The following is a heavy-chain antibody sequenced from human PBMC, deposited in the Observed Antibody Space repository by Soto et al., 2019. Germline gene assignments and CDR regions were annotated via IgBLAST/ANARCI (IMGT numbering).Heavy chain of an antibody. CDR3: AKDHEAVPAAIAVRGSGSYYNDHHPGPGGY. D-gene: IGHD3-10*01. CDR1: GFTFSSYG. Sequence: GGSLRLSCAASGFTFSSYGMHWVRQAPGKGLEWVAVISYDGSNKYYADSVKGRFTISRDNSKNTLYLQMNSLRAEDTAVYYCAKDHEAVPAAIAVRGSGSYYNDHHPGPGGYWGQGTLVTVSS. J-gene: IGHJ4*02. V-gene: IGHV3-30*18. CDR2: ISYDGSNK.